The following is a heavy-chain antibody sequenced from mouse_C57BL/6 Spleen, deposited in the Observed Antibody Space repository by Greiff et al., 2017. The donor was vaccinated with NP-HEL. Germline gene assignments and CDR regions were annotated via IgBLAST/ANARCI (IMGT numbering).Heavy chain of an antibody. CDR3: ASSPSDYYGSSYEGGY. CDR1: GYTFTDYY. V-gene: IGHV1-19*01. CDR2: INPYNGGT. D-gene: IGHD1-1*01. J-gene: IGHJ2*01. Sequence: EVQLQQSGPVLVKPGASVKMSCKASGYTFTDYYMNWVKQSHGKSLEWIGVINPYNGGTSYNQKFKGKATLTVDKSSSTAYMELNSLTSEDSAVYYCASSPSDYYGSSYEGGYWGQGTTLTVSS.